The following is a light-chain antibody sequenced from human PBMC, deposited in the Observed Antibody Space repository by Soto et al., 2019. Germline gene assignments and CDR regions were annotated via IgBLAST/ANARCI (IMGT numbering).Light chain of an antibody. CDR1: SSDVGGYNY. V-gene: IGLV2-14*01. CDR2: DVS. CDR3: SSYTSSSTPYV. Sequence: SALTQPASVSGSPGQSITISCTGTSSDVGGYNYVSWYQQHPGKAPKLMIYDVSSRPSGVSNRFSGAKSGNTASLTISGLQTEDEADYYCSSYTSSSTPYVFGTGTKVPVL. J-gene: IGLJ1*01.